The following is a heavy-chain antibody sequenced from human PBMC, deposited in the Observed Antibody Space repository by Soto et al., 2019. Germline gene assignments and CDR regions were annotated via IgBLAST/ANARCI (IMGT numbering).Heavy chain of an antibody. J-gene: IGHJ6*02. CDR2: ISYDGSNK. CDR3: AKNYNWNDDYYYYGMDV. CDR1: GFTFSSYG. V-gene: IGHV3-30*18. Sequence: PGGSLRLSCAASGFTFSSYGMHWVRQATGKGLEWVAVISYDGSNKYYADSVKGRFTISRDNSKNTLYLQMNSLRAEDTAVYYCAKNYNWNDDYYYYGMDVWGQGTTVTVSS. D-gene: IGHD1-1*01.